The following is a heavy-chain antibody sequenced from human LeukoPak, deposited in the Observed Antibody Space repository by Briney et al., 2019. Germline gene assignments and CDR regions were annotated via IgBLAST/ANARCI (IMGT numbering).Heavy chain of an antibody. CDR1: GFTFSSYS. V-gene: IGHV3-48*04. Sequence: GGSLRLSCVASGFTFSSYSMNWVRQAPGKGLEWVSYISSSSSTIYYADSVKGRFTISRDNAKNSLYLQMNSLRAEDTAVYYCARPLAWGDYGYWGQGTLVTVSS. CDR2: ISSSSSTI. J-gene: IGHJ4*02. CDR3: ARPLAWGDYGY. D-gene: IGHD4-17*01.